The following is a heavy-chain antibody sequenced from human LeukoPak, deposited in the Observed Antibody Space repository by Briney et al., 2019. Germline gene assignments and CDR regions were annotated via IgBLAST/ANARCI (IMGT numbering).Heavy chain of an antibody. D-gene: IGHD2-15*01. Sequence: PGESLKIPCKGSGYSFTNYWIGWVRQMPGKGLEWMGIIYPGDSETRYRPSFQAQVTISADKSINTAYLQWSSLKASDTAMYYCALNPRGYCSGGRCYIGYWGQGTLVTVSS. CDR3: ALNPRGYCSGGRCYIGY. V-gene: IGHV5-51*01. J-gene: IGHJ4*02. CDR2: IYPGDSET. CDR1: GYSFTNYW.